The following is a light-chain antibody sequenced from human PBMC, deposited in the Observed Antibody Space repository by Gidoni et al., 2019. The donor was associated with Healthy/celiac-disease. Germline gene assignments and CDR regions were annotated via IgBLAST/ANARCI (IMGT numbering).Light chain of an antibody. CDR3: NSRDSSGNHVV. V-gene: IGLV3-19*01. Sequence: SSEPTQDPAVSVALGQPVRITCQGDSLRSYYASWYQQKPGQAPVLVIYGKNNRPSGIPDRFSGSSSGNTASLTITGAQAEDEADYYCNSRDSSGNHVVFGGGTKLTVL. J-gene: IGLJ2*01. CDR2: GKN. CDR1: SLRSYY.